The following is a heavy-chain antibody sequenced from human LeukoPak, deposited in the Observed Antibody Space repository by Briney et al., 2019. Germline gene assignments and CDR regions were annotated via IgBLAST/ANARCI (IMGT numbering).Heavy chain of an antibody. CDR1: GDSISGGSYY. J-gene: IGHJ4*02. D-gene: IGHD5-18*01. Sequence: SETLSLTCTVSGDSISGGSYYWTWIRQPAGKGLEWIGRIYTSGSTNYNPSLKSRVTISIGTSKNQFSLKLSSVTAADTAVYYCATLGYSSGTDYWGLGTRVTVSS. CDR3: ATLGYSSGTDY. CDR2: IYTSGST. V-gene: IGHV4-61*02.